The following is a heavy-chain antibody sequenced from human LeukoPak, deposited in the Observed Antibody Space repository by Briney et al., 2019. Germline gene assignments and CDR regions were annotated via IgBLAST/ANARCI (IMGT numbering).Heavy chain of an antibody. CDR3: ARPSPPGDGYNPCDY. V-gene: IGHV3-30*03. CDR2: ISNDERNK. J-gene: IGHJ4*02. Sequence: GGSLRLSCAASGFTFSSYGMSWVRQAPGKGLEWVAVISNDERNKYYTDSVKGRFTISRDNSKSTVYLQMNSLRPEDTAMYYCARPSPPGDGYNPCDYWGPGALVIVSS. CDR1: GFTFSSYG. D-gene: IGHD5-24*01.